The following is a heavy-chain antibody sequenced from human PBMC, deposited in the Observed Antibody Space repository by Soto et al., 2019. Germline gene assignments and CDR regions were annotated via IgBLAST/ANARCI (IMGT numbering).Heavy chain of an antibody. CDR1: GGSFSGYY. V-gene: IGHV4-34*01. CDR2: INHRGST. D-gene: IGHD3-22*01. J-gene: IGHJ3*02. Sequence: QVQLQQWGAGLLKPSETLSLTCAVYGGSFSGYYWNWIRQPPGKGLEWIGEINHRGSTNYNPSLKSRVTISVDTSKNQFSLKLSSVTATDTAVYYCARRGDYYDSSGDDFDIWGQGTMVTVSS. CDR3: ARRGDYYDSSGDDFDI.